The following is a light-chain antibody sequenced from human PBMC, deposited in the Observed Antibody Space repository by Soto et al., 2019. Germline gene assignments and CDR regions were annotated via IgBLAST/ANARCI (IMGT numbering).Light chain of an antibody. J-gene: IGKJ4*01. Sequence: EIVLTQSPGTLSLSPGERATLSCRVSQSVGSNNLAWYQQKPGQAPRLLIFGISTRASVIPARFSGSGSGTDFTLTISRLEPEDFAVFYCYQYGSSPLTFGGGTKVDIK. V-gene: IGKV3-20*01. CDR1: QSVGSNN. CDR3: YQYGSSPLT. CDR2: GIS.